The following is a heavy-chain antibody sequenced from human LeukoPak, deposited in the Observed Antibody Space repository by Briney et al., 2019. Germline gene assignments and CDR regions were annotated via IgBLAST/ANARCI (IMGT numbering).Heavy chain of an antibody. CDR2: INPSGGST. CDR1: GYTFTSYY. Sequence: ASVKVSCKASGYTFTSYYMHWVRQAPGQGLEWMGIINPSGGSTSYAQKFQGRVTMTRDMSTSTVYMELSSLGSEDTAVYYCARDAGPITMIRYYMDVWGKGTTVTVSS. CDR3: ARDAGPITMIRYYMDV. V-gene: IGHV1-46*01. D-gene: IGHD3-22*01. J-gene: IGHJ6*03.